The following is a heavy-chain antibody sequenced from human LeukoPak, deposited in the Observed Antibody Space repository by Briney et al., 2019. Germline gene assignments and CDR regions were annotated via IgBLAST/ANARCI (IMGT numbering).Heavy chain of an antibody. D-gene: IGHD4-17*01. V-gene: IGHV3-23*01. Sequence: PGGSLRLSCAASAXPPSNYAMSWVRQAPGKGLEWVSSISDGGWTAYTDSVKGRFFISGETATNTLYLQMNSLRVEDTAVYYCAKECDYGNTSHMPCYWGQGTLVTVSS. J-gene: IGHJ4*02. CDR2: ISDGGWT. CDR3: AKECDYGNTSHMPCY. CDR1: AXPPSNYA.